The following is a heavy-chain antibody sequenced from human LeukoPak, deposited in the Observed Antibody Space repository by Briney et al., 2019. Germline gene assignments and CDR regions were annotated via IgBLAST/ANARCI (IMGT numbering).Heavy chain of an antibody. J-gene: IGHJ4*02. D-gene: IGHD2/OR15-2a*01. CDR2: ISYDGSNK. V-gene: IGHV3-30*18. Sequence: GGSLRLSCAASGFTFGSYAMHWVRQAPGKGLEWVSGISYDGSNKYYADSVKGRFTISRDNSKNTLYLQMTSLRAEDTAVYYGAKDRPEYYYYLDCWGKGTLVSVS. CDR3: AKDRPEYYYYLDC. CDR1: GFTFGSYA.